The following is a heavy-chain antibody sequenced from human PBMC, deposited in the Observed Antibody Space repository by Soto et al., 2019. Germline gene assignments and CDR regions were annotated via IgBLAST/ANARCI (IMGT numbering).Heavy chain of an antibody. CDR2: ISAYNGNT. CDR3: ARDPSKYSSGWYEDSFDI. J-gene: IGHJ3*02. V-gene: IGHV1-18*01. CDR1: GYTFTSYG. Sequence: QVQLVQSGAEVKKPGASVKVSCKASGYTFTSYGISWVRQAPGQGLGWMGWISAYNGNTIYAQKLQDRVTMTTDTSTSPAYMDLKSLRPDDTAVYYCARDPSKYSSGWYEDSFDIWGQGTMVTVSS. D-gene: IGHD6-19*01.